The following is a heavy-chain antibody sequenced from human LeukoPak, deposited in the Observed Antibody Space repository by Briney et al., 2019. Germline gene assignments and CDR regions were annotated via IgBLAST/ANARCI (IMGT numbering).Heavy chain of an antibody. D-gene: IGHD2-21*02. J-gene: IGHJ4*03. Sequence: GGSLRLSCAASGFTFSSYTMNWVRQAPGKGLDRVSSIAGSSGYISYADSVKGRFTISRDNAKKSLYLQMTSLTAEVTAVYYCARDRGAYCGGDCYLGFDYWGRGTLVTVSS. CDR2: IAGSSGYI. CDR1: GFTFSSYT. CDR3: ARDRGAYCGGDCYLGFDY. V-gene: IGHV3-21*01.